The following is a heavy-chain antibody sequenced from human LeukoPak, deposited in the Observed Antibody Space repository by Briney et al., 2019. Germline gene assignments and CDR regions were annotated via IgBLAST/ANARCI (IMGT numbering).Heavy chain of an antibody. CDR2: IYYSGST. V-gene: IGHV4-39*01. CDR1: GGSISSSSYY. Sequence: SETLSLTCTVSGGSISSSSYYWGWIRQPPGKGLEWIGSIYYSGSTYYNPSLKSRVTISVDTSKNQFSLKLSSVTAADTAVYYCARHVQGIAAAGYYFDYWGQGTLVTVSS. CDR3: ARHVQGIAAAGYYFDY. J-gene: IGHJ4*02. D-gene: IGHD6-13*01.